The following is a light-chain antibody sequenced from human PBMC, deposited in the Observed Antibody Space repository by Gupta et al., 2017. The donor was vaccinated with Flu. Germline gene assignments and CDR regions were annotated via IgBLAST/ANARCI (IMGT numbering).Light chain of an antibody. CDR2: DDS. CDR1: NIGSKS. Sequence: SSVLTQPPSLSVAPGQTARITCGRNNIGSKSVHWYQQKPGQAPVLVVYDDSDRPSGIPERFSGSNSGNTATLTISRVVAGDEADYYCQVWDSSSDNPRMFGGGTKLTVL. CDR3: QVWDSSSDNPRM. V-gene: IGLV3-21*02. J-gene: IGLJ3*02.